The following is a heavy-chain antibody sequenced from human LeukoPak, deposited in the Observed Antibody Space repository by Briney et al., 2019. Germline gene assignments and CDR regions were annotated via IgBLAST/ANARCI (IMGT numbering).Heavy chain of an antibody. CDR1: GGSISSYY. CDR3: ARVYYDFWSGYYRPYYYGMDV. J-gene: IGHJ6*02. V-gene: IGHV4-59*01. Sequence: SETLSLTCTVSGGSISSYYWSWIRQPPGKGLEWIEYIYYSGSTNYNPSLKSRVTISVDTSKNQFSLKLSSVTAADTAVYYCARVYYDFWSGYYRPYYYGMDVWGQGTTVTVSS. CDR2: IYYSGST. D-gene: IGHD3-3*01.